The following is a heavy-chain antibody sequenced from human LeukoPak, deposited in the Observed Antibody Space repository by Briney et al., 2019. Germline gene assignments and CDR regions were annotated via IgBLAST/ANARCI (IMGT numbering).Heavy chain of an antibody. J-gene: IGHJ4*02. CDR1: GGTFSSYA. CDR2: IIPIFGTA. Sequence: SVKVSCKXSGGTFSSYAISWVRQAPGQGLEWMGGIIPIFGTANYAQKFQGRVTITTDESTSTAYMELSSLRSEDTAVYYCAGYSGSYQGYFDYWGQGTLVTVSS. D-gene: IGHD1-26*01. V-gene: IGHV1-69*05. CDR3: AGYSGSYQGYFDY.